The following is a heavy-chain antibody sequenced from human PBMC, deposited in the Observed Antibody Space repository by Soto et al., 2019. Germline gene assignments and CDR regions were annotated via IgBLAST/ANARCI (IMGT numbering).Heavy chain of an antibody. D-gene: IGHD3-16*01. Sequence: EVQLLESGGGLVQPGGSLRLSCAASGFTFSSYAMSWVRQAPGKGLAWISAISGSDGSTYYADSVKGRFTISRDNSKNTLYLQMSGMRGEDTAVYYCAKDGGRGYDAFDIWGQGTMFTVSS. CDR3: AKDGGRGYDAFDI. CDR2: ISGSDGST. CDR1: GFTFSSYA. V-gene: IGHV3-23*01. J-gene: IGHJ3*02.